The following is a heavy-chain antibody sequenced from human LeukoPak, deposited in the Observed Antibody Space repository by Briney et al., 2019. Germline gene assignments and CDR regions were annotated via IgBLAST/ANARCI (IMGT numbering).Heavy chain of an antibody. CDR3: ARGMDWFDP. J-gene: IGHJ5*02. D-gene: IGHD2-2*03. CDR2: MNPNSGNT. CDR1: GYTFTSYD. Sequence: ASVKVSCKASGYTFTSYDINWVRQATGQGLEWMGWMNPNSGNTGYAQKFQGRVTITTDESTSTAYMELSSLRSEDTAVYYCARGMDWFDPWGQGTLVTVSS. V-gene: IGHV1-8*01.